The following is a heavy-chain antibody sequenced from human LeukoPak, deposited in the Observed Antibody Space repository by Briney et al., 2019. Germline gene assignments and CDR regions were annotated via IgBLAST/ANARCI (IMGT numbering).Heavy chain of an antibody. D-gene: IGHD6-6*01. Sequence: EWIGEINHSGSTNYNPSLKSRVTISVDTSKNQFSLKLSSVTAADTAVYYCAGGVAARLYYWGQGTLVTVSS. J-gene: IGHJ4*02. V-gene: IGHV4-34*01. CDR3: AGGVAARLYY. CDR2: INHSGST.